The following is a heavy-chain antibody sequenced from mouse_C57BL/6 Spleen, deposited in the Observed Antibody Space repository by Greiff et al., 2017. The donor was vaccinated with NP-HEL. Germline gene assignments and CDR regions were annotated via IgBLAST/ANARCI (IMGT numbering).Heavy chain of an antibody. J-gene: IGHJ4*01. CDR2: IYPSDSET. D-gene: IGHD1-1*01. Sequence: QVQLQQPGAELVRPGSSVKLSCKASGYTFTSYWMDWVKQRPGQGLEWIGNIYPSDSETHYNQKFKDKATLTVDKSSSTAYMQLSSLTSEDSAVYYCARWDGSSYDAMDYWGQGTSVTVSS. CDR3: ARWDGSSYDAMDY. V-gene: IGHV1-61*01. CDR1: GYTFTSYW.